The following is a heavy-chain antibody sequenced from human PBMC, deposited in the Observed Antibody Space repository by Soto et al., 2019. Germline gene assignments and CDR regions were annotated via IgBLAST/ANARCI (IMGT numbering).Heavy chain of an antibody. J-gene: IGHJ6*02. CDR2: IYHSGST. CDR3: ARRRGFPYYYGMDV. D-gene: IGHD5-12*01. CDR1: GGSISSGGYS. Sequence: QLQLQESGSGLVKPSQTLSLTCAVSGGSISSGGYSWSWTRQPPGKGLEWIGYIYHSGSTYYNPSLKSRVTISVDRSKNQCSLKLSSVTAADTAVYYCARRRGFPYYYGMDVWGQGTTVTVSS. V-gene: IGHV4-30-2*01.